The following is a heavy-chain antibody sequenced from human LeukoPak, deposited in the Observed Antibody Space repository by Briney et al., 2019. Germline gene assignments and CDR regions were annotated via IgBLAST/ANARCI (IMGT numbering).Heavy chain of an antibody. J-gene: IGHJ4*02. Sequence: GGSLRLSCAASGFTFSSYSMNWVRQAPGKGLEWVSSISSSSSYIYYADSVKGRFTISRDNAKNSLYLQMNSLRAEDTAVYYCARAGNPGDYFDYWGQGTLVTVSS. CDR3: ARAGNPGDYFDY. V-gene: IGHV3-21*01. CDR2: ISSSSSYI. CDR1: GFTFSSYS. D-gene: IGHD1-14*01.